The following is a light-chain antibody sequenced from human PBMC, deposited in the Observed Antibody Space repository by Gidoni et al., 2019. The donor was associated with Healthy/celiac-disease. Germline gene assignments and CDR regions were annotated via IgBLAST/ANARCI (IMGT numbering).Light chain of an antibody. J-gene: IGKJ1*01. CDR1: QSVSSN. CDR2: GAS. CDR3: QQYNNWPPWT. Sequence: IVMTQSPATLSVSPGDRATLSCRASQSVSSNLAWYQQKPGQAPRLLIYGASSSTTGIPARFSGSGSGTECTLTISSLQSEDVAVYYCQQYNNWPPWTFGQGTKVETK. V-gene: IGKV3-15*01.